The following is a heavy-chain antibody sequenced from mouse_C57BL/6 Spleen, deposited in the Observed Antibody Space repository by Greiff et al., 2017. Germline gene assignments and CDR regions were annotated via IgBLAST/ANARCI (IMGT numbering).Heavy chain of an antibody. CDR2: IYPGDGDT. Sequence: VMLQQSGPELVKPGASVKISCKASGYAFSSSWMNWVKQRPGKGLEWIGRIYPGDGDTNYNGKFKGKATLTADKSSSTAYMQLSSLTSEDSAVYFCARDYYGSSDVFFDYWGQGTTLTVSS. CDR1: GYAFSSSW. CDR3: ARDYYGSSDVFFDY. V-gene: IGHV1-82*01. D-gene: IGHD1-1*01. J-gene: IGHJ2*01.